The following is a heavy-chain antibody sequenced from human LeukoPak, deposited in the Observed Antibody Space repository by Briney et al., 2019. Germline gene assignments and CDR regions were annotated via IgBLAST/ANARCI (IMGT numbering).Heavy chain of an antibody. Sequence: SETLSLTCTVSGGSVSSGSYYWSWIRQPPGKGLEWIGYIYYSGSTNYNPSLKSRVTISVDTSKNQFPLKVNSVTAADTGVYYCASKSTDHGELRFDYWGQGTLVTVSS. CDR3: ASKSTDHGELRFDY. J-gene: IGHJ4*02. D-gene: IGHD4-17*01. CDR2: IYYSGST. CDR1: GGSVSSGSYY. V-gene: IGHV4-61*01.